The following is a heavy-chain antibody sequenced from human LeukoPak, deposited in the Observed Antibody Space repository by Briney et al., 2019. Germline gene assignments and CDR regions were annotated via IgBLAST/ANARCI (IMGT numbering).Heavy chain of an antibody. V-gene: IGHV4-4*02. J-gene: IGHJ2*01. Sequence: SETLSLTCAVSGGSISSSNWWSRVRQPPGKGLEWIGEIYHSGSTNYNPSLKSRVTISVDKSKNQFSLNLSSVTAADTAVYYCARSYSNYVHWYFDLWGRGALVTVSS. D-gene: IGHD4-11*01. CDR1: GGSISSSNW. CDR2: IYHSGST. CDR3: ARSYSNYVHWYFDL.